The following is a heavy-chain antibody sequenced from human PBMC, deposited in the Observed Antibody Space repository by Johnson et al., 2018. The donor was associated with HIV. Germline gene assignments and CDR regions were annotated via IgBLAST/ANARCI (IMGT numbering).Heavy chain of an antibody. J-gene: IGHJ3*01. Sequence: QVQLVESGGGVVQPGRSLRLSCAASGFIFSTYGMHWVRQAPGRGLEWLAIISYDGNNKDYADSVKGRFTISRDNSKNTLFLQMNSLRTEDTAVYFCASEASFAPRPETAFDVWGQGTKVTVSS. D-gene: IGHD2/OR15-2a*01. CDR1: GFIFSTYG. V-gene: IGHV3-30-3*01. CDR2: ISYDGNNK. CDR3: ASEASFAPRPETAFDV.